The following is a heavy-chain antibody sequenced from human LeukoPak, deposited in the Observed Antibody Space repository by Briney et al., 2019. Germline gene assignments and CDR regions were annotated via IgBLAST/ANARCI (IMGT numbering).Heavy chain of an antibody. CDR2: IYHSGST. V-gene: IGHV4-30-2*01. J-gene: IGHJ4*02. D-gene: IGHD6-19*01. CDR3: ASLAVAGRVFDY. Sequence: SETLSLTCAVSGGSISSGGYSWSWIRQPPGKGLEWIGYIYHSGSTYYNPSLKSRVTISVDRSKNQFSLKLSSVTAADTAVYYCASLAVAGRVFDYWGQGTLATVSS. CDR1: GGSISSGGYS.